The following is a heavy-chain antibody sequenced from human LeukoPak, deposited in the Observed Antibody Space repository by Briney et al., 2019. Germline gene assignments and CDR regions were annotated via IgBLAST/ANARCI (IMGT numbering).Heavy chain of an antibody. CDR2: IIPIFGTA. CDR3: ARGTTSEIFGVVLSYYYYGMDV. CDR1: GGTFSSYA. J-gene: IGHJ6*02. V-gene: IGHV1-69*13. Sequence: SVKVSCKASGGTFSSYAISWVRQAPGQGLEWMGGIIPIFGTANYAQKFQGRVTITADESTSTAYMELSSLRSEDTAVYYCARGTTSEIFGVVLSYYYYGMDVWGQGTTVTVSS. D-gene: IGHD3-3*01.